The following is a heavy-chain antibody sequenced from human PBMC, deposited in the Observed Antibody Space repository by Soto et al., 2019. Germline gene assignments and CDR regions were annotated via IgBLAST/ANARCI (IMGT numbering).Heavy chain of an antibody. Sequence: GGSLRLSCAASRFPFSSYAMHWVRQAPGKGLEWVAVISYDGSNKYYADSVKGRFTISRDNSKNTLYLQMNSLRSEDTAVYYCARPSSSWSYYFDYWGQGTLVTVSS. CDR2: ISYDGSNK. D-gene: IGHD6-13*01. CDR3: ARPSSSWSYYFDY. V-gene: IGHV3-30-3*01. CDR1: RFPFSSYA. J-gene: IGHJ4*02.